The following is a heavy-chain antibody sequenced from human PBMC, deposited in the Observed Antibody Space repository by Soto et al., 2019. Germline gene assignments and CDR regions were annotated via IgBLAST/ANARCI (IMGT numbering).Heavy chain of an antibody. CDR1: GFGFDSYA. Sequence: GSLRLSCVGSGFGFDSYAMSWVRQAPGKGLEWVSGIGSSGGAIVYADSVRGRFTISRDNSRNALYLHMNSLRAGDTAVYYCAKAPWFGESSHYFDYWGQGTLVTVSS. J-gene: IGHJ4*02. V-gene: IGHV3-23*01. CDR3: AKAPWFGESSHYFDY. D-gene: IGHD3-10*01. CDR2: IGSSGGAI.